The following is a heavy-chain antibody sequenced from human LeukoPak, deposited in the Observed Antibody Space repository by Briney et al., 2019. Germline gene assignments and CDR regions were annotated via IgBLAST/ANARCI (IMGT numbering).Heavy chain of an antibody. CDR1: GGPISGYY. V-gene: IGHV4-4*07. Sequence: SGTLSLTRTVSGGPISGYYWSWIRQPAAKGLEWIGHISTSGGTTYNPSLKSRVTMSVDTSKNQFSLRLSSVTATDTAVYYCAREGRGSTPGYWGQGSLVTVSS. CDR3: AREGRGSTPGY. D-gene: IGHD2-15*01. CDR2: ISTSGGT. J-gene: IGHJ4*02.